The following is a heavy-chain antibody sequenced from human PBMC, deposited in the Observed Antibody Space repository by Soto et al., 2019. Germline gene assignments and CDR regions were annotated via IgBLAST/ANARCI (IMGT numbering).Heavy chain of an antibody. CDR2: INHSGST. Sequence: QVQLRQWGAGLLKPSETLSLTCAVYGGSFSGYYWSWIRQPPGKGLEWIGEINHSGSTNYNPSLKSRVTISVDTSKNQFSLKLSSVTAADTAVYYCARADVLRFLKWTRWGQGTLVTVSS. CDR1: GGSFSGYY. CDR3: ARADVLRFLKWTR. J-gene: IGHJ4*02. D-gene: IGHD3-3*01. V-gene: IGHV4-34*01.